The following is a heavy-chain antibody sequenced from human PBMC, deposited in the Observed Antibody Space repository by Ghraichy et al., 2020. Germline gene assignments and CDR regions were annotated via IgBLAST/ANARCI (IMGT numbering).Heavy chain of an antibody. D-gene: IGHD2-2*01. J-gene: IGHJ4*02. Sequence: GESLNISCAASGFTFSNAWMSWVRQAPGKGLEWVGRIKSKTDGGTTDYAAPVKGRFTISRDDSKNTLYLQMNSLKTEDTAVYYCIVVPAASTTNYWGQGTLVTVSS. CDR2: IKSKTDGGTT. CDR1: GFTFSNAW. V-gene: IGHV3-15*01. CDR3: IVVPAASTTNY.